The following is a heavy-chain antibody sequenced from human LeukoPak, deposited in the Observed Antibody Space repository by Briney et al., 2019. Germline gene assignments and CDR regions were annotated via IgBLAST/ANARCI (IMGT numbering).Heavy chain of an antibody. D-gene: IGHD6-19*01. CDR3: ARGGWYQDY. Sequence: SETLSLTCTVSGDSINSLDLWSWVRQPPGKGLEWIGEMYLSGTTHSNPSVKSRVTISIDKSKNQFFLNLSSVTAADTAVYYCARGGWYQDYWGQGTLVTVSS. J-gene: IGHJ4*02. CDR2: MYLSGTT. CDR1: GDSINSLDL. V-gene: IGHV4-4*02.